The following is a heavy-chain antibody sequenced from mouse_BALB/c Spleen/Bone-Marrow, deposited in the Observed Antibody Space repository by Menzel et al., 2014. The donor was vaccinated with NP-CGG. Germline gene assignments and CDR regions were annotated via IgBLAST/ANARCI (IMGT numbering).Heavy chain of an antibody. V-gene: IGHV1-5*01. CDR3: TRGLRLRKNYFDY. J-gene: IGHJ2*01. CDR2: IYPGNSDT. CDR1: GYTFTSYW. Sequence: EVQGVESGTVLARPGASVKMSCKASGYTFTSYWMHWVKQRPGQGLEWIGAIYPGNSDTSYNQKFKGKAKLTAVTSTSTAYMELSSLTNEDSAVYYCTRGLRLRKNYFDYWGQGTTLTVSS. D-gene: IGHD1-2*01.